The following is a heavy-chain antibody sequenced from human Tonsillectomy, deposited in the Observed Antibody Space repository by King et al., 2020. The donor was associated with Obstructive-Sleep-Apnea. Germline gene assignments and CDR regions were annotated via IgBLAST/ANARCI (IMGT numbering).Heavy chain of an antibody. CDR1: GGSISSSSYY. CDR2: IYYSGST. Sequence: QLQESGPGLVKPSETLSLTCTVSGGSISSSSYYWGWIRQPPGKGLEWIGSIYYSGSTYYNPSLKSRVTISVDTPKNQFSLKLSSVTAADTAGYYCAGYSSSWYLNWFDPWGQGTLVTVSS. D-gene: IGHD6-13*01. CDR3: AGYSSSWYLNWFDP. V-gene: IGHV4-39*07. J-gene: IGHJ5*02.